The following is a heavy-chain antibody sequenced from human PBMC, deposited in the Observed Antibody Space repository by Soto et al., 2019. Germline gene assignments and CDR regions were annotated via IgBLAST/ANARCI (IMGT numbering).Heavy chain of an antibody. J-gene: IGHJ5*02. D-gene: IGHD6-19*01. CDR2: ISGSGGTI. CDR3: AKNVRRGIAVAANWFDP. V-gene: IGHV3-23*01. Sequence: PGGSLRLSCAASGFTFSSYAMSWVRQAPGKGLEWVSAISGSGGTIYYADSVKGRFTISRDNSKDTLYLQMNSLRAEDTAVYYCAKNVRRGIAVAANWFDPWGQGTLVTVSS. CDR1: GFTFSSYA.